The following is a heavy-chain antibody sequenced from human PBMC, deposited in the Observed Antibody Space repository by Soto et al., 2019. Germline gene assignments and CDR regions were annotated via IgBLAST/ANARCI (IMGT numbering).Heavy chain of an antibody. D-gene: IGHD1-20*01. Sequence: QVQLVESGGGVVQPGRSLRLSCAASGFTFSSYGMHWVRQAPGKGLEWVAVISYDGSNKYYADSVKGRLTISRDNSKNTLYLQMNSLRAEDTAVYYCAKGTYNWNDYGMDVWGQGTTVTVSS. CDR2: ISYDGSNK. J-gene: IGHJ6*02. V-gene: IGHV3-30*18. CDR1: GFTFSSYG. CDR3: AKGTYNWNDYGMDV.